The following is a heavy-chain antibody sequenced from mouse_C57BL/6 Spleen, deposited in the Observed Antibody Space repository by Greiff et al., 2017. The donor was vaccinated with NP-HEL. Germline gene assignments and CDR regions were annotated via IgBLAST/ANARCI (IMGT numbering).Heavy chain of an antibody. D-gene: IGHD1-1*01. CDR2: IYPRSGNT. CDR3: ARSGYYGSSYGFAY. V-gene: IGHV1-81*01. Sequence: VQLQQSGAELARPGASVKLSCKASGYTFTSYGISWVKQRTGQGLEWIGEIYPRSGNTYYNEKFKDKATLTADKSSSTAYMELRSLTSEDSAVYFCARSGYYGSSYGFAYWGQGTLVTVSA. J-gene: IGHJ3*01. CDR1: GYTFTSYG.